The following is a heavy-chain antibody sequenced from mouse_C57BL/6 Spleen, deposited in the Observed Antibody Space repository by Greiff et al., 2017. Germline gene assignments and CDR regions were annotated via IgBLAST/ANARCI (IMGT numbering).Heavy chain of an antibody. V-gene: IGHV5-6*01. CDR1: GFTFSSYG. CDR2: ISSGGSYT. D-gene: IGHD1-1*01. CDR3: ARDYYGSSFDY. J-gene: IGHJ2*01. Sequence: EVNVVESGGDLVKPGGSLKLSCAASGFTFSSYGMSWVRQTPDKRLEWVATISSGGSYTYYPDSVKGRFTISRDNAKNTLYLQMSSLKSEDTAMYYCARDYYGSSFDYWGQGTTLTVSS.